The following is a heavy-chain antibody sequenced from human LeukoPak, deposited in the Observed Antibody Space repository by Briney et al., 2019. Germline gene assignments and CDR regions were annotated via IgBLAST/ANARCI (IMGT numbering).Heavy chain of an antibody. CDR2: ISAYNGNT. CDR1: GYTFTSYG. Sequence: ASVNVSCKASGYTFTSYGISWVRQAPGQGVEWMGWISAYNGNTNYAQKLQGRVTMPTDTSTSAAYMELRSLRSDDTAVYYCARTDYYASSGYYAYWGQGTLVTVSS. D-gene: IGHD3-22*01. V-gene: IGHV1-18*01. CDR3: ARTDYYASSGYYAY. J-gene: IGHJ4*02.